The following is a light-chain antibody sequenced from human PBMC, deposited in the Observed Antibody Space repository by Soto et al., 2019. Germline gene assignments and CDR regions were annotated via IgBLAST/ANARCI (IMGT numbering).Light chain of an antibody. Sequence: QSALTQPPSASGSPGQSVTITCSGTSSDVGEENYVSWYQQHPGKVPKLILYEVSKRPSGVPDRFSASKSGNTASLTISGLQPEDEADYYCSSYAGSYTVVFGGGTKVTVL. V-gene: IGLV2-8*01. CDR2: EVS. CDR3: SSYAGSYTVV. J-gene: IGLJ2*01. CDR1: SSDVGEENY.